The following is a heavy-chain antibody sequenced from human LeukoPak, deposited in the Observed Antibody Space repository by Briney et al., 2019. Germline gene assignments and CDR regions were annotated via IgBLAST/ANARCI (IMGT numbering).Heavy chain of an antibody. J-gene: IGHJ4*02. CDR1: GDSVSSNSGA. CDR3: AREEAGTYGFQY. D-gene: IGHD3-10*01. CDR2: TYYRSQWYN. V-gene: IGHV6-1*01. Sequence: SQTLSLTCAIFGDSVSSNSGAWNWIRQSPSRGLEWLGRTYYRSQWYNDYAFSVKGRIAINADTSKNHFSLQLNSVTPEDTAVYYCAREEAGTYGFQYWGQGTLVTVSS.